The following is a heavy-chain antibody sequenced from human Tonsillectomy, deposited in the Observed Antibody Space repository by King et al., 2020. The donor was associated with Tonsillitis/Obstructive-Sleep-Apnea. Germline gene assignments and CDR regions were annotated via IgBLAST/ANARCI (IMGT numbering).Heavy chain of an antibody. V-gene: IGHV4-31*03. J-gene: IGHJ2*01. CDR1: GGSISSGGFY. Sequence: VQLQESGPGLVKPSQTLSLTCTVSGGSISSGGFYWSWIRQHPGKGLEWIGYMYYSGSTYYNPSLKSRVTISVDTSKNQFSLKLSSVTAADTAVYFCARTSLYWYFDLWGRGTLVTVSS. CDR3: ARTSLYWYFDL. CDR2: MYYSGST.